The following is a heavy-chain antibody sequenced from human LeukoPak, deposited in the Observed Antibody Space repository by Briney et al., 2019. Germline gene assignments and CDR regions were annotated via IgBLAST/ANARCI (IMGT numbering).Heavy chain of an antibody. CDR2: ISYDGSNK. CDR1: GFTFSSYG. J-gene: IGHJ4*02. Sequence: GGSLRLSCAASGFTFSSYGMHWVRQAPGKGLEWVAVISYDGSNKYYADSVKGRFTISRDNSKNTLYLQMNSLRAEDKAVYYCAKDRYSSSWFDYWGQGTLVTVSS. D-gene: IGHD6-13*01. V-gene: IGHV3-30*18. CDR3: AKDRYSSSWFDY.